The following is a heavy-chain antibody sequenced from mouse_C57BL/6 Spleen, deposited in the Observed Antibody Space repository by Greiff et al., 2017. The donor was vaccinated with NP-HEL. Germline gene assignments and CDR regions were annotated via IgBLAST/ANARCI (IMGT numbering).Heavy chain of an antibody. D-gene: IGHD2-5*01. J-gene: IGHJ1*03. Sequence: VQLQQSGAELVRPGASVKLSCTASGFNIKDDYMHWVKQRPEQGLEWIGWIDPENGDTEYASKFQGKATITADTSSNTAYLQLSSLTSEDTAVYYCTRSNSRYFDVWGTGTTVTVSS. V-gene: IGHV14-4*01. CDR1: GFNIKDDY. CDR3: TRSNSRYFDV. CDR2: IDPENGDT.